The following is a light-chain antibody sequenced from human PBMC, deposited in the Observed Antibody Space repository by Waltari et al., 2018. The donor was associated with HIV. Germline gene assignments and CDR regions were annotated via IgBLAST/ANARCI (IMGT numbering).Light chain of an antibody. V-gene: IGKV1-5*03. CDR1: QSISSW. CDR3: QQYNSLPYT. Sequence: DIQMTQPPSTLSASVGDRVTIGCRASQSISSWLAWYQQKPGKAPKLLVYKTSTLESGVPSRFSGSGSGTEFTLTISSLQPDDFATYYCQQYNSLPYTFGQGPSWRS. J-gene: IGKJ2*01. CDR2: KTS.